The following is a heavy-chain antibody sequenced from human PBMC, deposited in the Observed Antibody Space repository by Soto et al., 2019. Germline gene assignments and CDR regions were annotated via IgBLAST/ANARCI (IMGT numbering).Heavy chain of an antibody. D-gene: IGHD6-13*01. V-gene: IGHV3-23*01. CDR3: AKAGGAAGTVDYFDY. CDR2: ISGSVGST. CDR1: GFTFSNYA. Sequence: GSLRLSCAASGFTFSNYAINWVRQSPGKGLEWVSVISGSVGSTYYADSVKGRFTITRDNSKNTLYLQMNSLRAEDTAVYYCAKAGGAAGTVDYFDYWGQGTLVTAPQ. J-gene: IGHJ4*02.